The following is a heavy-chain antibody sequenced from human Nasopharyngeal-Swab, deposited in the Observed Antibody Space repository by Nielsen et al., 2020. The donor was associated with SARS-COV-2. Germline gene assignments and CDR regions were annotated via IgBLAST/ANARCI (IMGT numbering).Heavy chain of an antibody. Sequence: GGSLRLSCAASGLTFSSYGMHWVRQAPGKGPEWVAVISYDGSNKYYADSVKGRFTISRDNSKNTLYLQMNSLRAEDTAVYYCAKGSYYYDSYGAFDIWGQGTMVTVSS. CDR2: ISYDGSNK. J-gene: IGHJ3*02. CDR3: AKGSYYYDSYGAFDI. V-gene: IGHV3-30*18. CDR1: GLTFSSYG. D-gene: IGHD3-22*01.